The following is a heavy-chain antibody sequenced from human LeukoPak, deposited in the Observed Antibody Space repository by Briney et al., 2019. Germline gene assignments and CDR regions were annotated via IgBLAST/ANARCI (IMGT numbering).Heavy chain of an antibody. Sequence: ASVKVSCKASGYTFSSSDINWVRQATGQGLEWMGWMNPNSGNTYYAQRFQGRVTMTRDTSISTAYMEVSSLRSEDTAVYYCARDSSGVTMVRGVGYFDYWGQGTLVTVSS. CDR2: MNPNSGNT. V-gene: IGHV1-8*01. J-gene: IGHJ4*02. CDR3: ARDSSGVTMVRGVGYFDY. CDR1: GYTFSSSD. D-gene: IGHD3-10*01.